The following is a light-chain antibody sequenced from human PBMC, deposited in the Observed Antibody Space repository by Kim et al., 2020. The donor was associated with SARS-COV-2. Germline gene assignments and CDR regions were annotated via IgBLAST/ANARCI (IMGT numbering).Light chain of an antibody. CDR3: NSRDSSGNHVV. CDR2: GKN. J-gene: IGLJ2*01. Sequence: SSELTQDPAVSVALGQTVRITCQGASLRSYYASWYQQKPGQAPVLVIYGKNNRPSGIPDRLSGSSSGNTASLTITGAQAEDEADYYCNSRDSSGNHVVFG. V-gene: IGLV3-19*01. CDR1: SLRSYY.